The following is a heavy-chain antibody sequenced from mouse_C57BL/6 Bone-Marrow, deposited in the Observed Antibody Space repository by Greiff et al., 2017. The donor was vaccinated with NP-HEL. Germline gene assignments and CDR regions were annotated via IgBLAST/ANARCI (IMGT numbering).Heavy chain of an antibody. CDR2: IDPSDSYT. V-gene: IGHV1-59*01. CDR3: AREGYYGRSSYYFDY. Sequence: QVQLQQPGAELVRPGTSVKLSCKASGYTFTSYWMHWVKQRPGQGLEWIGVIDPSDSYTNYNQKFKGKATLTVDTSSSTAYMQLSSLTSEDSAVYYCAREGYYGRSSYYFDYWGQGTTLTVSS. D-gene: IGHD1-1*01. J-gene: IGHJ2*01. CDR1: GYTFTSYW.